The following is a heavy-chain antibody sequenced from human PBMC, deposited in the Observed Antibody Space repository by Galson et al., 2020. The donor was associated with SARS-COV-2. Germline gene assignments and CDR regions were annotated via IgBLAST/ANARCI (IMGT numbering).Heavy chain of an antibody. CDR2: ISGSGSST. CDR3: AKDLITMIVVVIDAFDI. CDR1: GFTFSDYA. D-gene: IGHD3-22*01. V-gene: IGHV3-23*01. J-gene: IGHJ3*02. Sequence: GGPLRLSCAASGFTFSDYAMSWVRQAPGKGLEWVSGISGSGSSTYYADSVKGRFTISRDNSKNTLYLQMNSLRAEDTAVYYCAKDLITMIVVVIDAFDIWGQGTMVTVSS.